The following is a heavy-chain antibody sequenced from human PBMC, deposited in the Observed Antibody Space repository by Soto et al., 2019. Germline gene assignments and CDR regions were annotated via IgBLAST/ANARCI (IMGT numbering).Heavy chain of an antibody. J-gene: IGHJ4*02. CDR1: GFTFSDRY. V-gene: IGHV3-72*01. CDR2: SRNKANSYTT. D-gene: IGHD5-12*01. Sequence: EVQLVESGGGLVPPGGSLRLPCEVCGFTFSDRYMDWVRQARGRGLVWVGRSRNKANSYTTEYATSVKGRFTVSRDDSKNLFFLQMNSLKTEDTAVYYCVRGYRGVDYWGQGALVTVSS. CDR3: VRGYRGVDY.